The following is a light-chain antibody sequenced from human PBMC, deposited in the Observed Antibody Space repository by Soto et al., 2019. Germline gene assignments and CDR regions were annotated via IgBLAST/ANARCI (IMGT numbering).Light chain of an antibody. CDR3: QQFNTYFRT. V-gene: IGKV3D-15*01. CDR2: GAS. J-gene: IGKJ1*01. Sequence: EIVMTQSPATLSVSPGERATLCFGASQSVSSSYLAWYQQKPGQAPRLLIYGASSRATGIPDRFSGSGSGTDFTLTISSLQPDDFATYYCQQFNTYFRTFGQGTKVDIK. CDR1: QSVSSSY.